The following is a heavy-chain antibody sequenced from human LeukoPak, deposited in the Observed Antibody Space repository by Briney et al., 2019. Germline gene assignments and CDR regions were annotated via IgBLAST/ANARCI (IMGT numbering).Heavy chain of an antibody. V-gene: IGHV1-18*01. CDR1: GYTFTSYG. J-gene: IGHJ4*02. D-gene: IGHD6-6*01. CDR3: ATDPFGYSSSSGSY. CDR2: ISAYNGNT. Sequence: ASVKVSCKASGYTFTSYGISWVRQAPGQGLEWMGWISAYNGNTNYAQKFQGRVTITADTSTDTAYMELSSLRSEDTAVYYCATDPFGYSSSSGSYWGQGTLVTVSS.